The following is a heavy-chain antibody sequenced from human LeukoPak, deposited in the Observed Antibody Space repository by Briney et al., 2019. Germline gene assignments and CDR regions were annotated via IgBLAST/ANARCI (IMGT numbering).Heavy chain of an antibody. V-gene: IGHV4-59*08. J-gene: IGHJ1*01. D-gene: IGHD6-19*01. CDR1: GGSISSYY. CDR3: ARLGWIEVAGTPL. CDR2: IYYSGST. Sequence: SETLSLTCTVSGGSISSYYWSWIRQPPGKGLEWIGYIYYSGSTYYNPSLKSRVTISVDTSKNQFSLKLTSMTAADTAVYYCARLGWIEVAGTPLWGQGTLVTVSS.